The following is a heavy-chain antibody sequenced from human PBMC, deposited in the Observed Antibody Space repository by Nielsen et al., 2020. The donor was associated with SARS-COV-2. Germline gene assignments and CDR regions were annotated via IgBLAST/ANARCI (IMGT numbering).Heavy chain of an antibody. D-gene: IGHD3-22*01. CDR2: IYYSGST. V-gene: IGHV4-39*01. CDR1: GGSISSSSYY. J-gene: IGHJ4*02. Sequence: SETLSLTCTVSGGSISSSSYYWGWIRQPPGKGLEWIGSIYYSGSTYYNPSLKSRVTISVDTSKNQFSLKLSSVTAADTAVYYCATQTVYYVSPFDYWGQGTLVTVSS. CDR3: ATQTVYYVSPFDY.